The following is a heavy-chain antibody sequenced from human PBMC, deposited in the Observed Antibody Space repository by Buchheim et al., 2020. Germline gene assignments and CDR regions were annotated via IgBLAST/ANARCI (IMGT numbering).Heavy chain of an antibody. Sequence: QVQLVQSGAEVKKPGASVKVSCKASGYTFTSYYMHWVRQAPGQGLEWMGIINPSCGSTSYAQKFQGRVTMTRDTSTSTVYMELSSLRSEDTAVYYCARGFLSFGYSGYAWDFDYWGQGTL. CDR2: INPSCGST. D-gene: IGHD5-12*01. CDR3: ARGFLSFGYSGYAWDFDY. J-gene: IGHJ4*02. CDR1: GYTFTSYY. V-gene: IGHV1-46*01.